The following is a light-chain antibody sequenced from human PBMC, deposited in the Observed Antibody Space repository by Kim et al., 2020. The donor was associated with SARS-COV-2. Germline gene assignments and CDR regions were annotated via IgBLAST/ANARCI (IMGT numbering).Light chain of an antibody. V-gene: IGLV3-1*01. J-gene: IGLJ1*01. CDR1: KWGDKY. CDR2: QDS. Sequence: VFPGQITSITCTGDKWGDKYACWYQQKPGQSPVLVIDQDSKRPSGIPERFSGSNSGNTATLTISGTQAMDEADYYCQAWDSSSYVFGTGTKVTVL. CDR3: QAWDSSSYV.